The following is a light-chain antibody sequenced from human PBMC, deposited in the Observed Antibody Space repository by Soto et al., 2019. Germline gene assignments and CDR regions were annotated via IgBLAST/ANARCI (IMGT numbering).Light chain of an antibody. J-gene: IGKJ4*01. CDR2: GAS. Sequence: MVMTQSPVTLSGSPGERVTLSCRASRTISRNLAWYQQKPGQAPRLLIYGASTRATGIPDRFSGSGSGTEFTLTINSLESEDFAMYYCQPHNNWPVVTFGGGTRVEIK. CDR1: RTISRN. V-gene: IGKV3-15*01. CDR3: QPHNNWPVVT.